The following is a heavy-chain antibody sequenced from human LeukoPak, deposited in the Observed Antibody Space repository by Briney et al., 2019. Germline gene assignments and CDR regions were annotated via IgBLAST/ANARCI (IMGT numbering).Heavy chain of an antibody. V-gene: IGHV4-34*01. Sequence: SSETLSLTCAVYGGSFSGYYWSWIRLPPGKGLEWIGEINHSGSTNYNPSLKSRVTISVDTSKNQFSLKLSSVTAADTAVYYCARGRGRFFGMDVWGQGTTVTVSS. J-gene: IGHJ6*02. CDR3: ARGRGRFFGMDV. D-gene: IGHD1-26*01. CDR2: INHSGST. CDR1: GGSFSGYY.